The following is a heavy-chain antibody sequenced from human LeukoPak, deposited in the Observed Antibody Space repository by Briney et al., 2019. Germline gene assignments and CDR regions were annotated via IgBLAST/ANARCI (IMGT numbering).Heavy chain of an antibody. V-gene: IGHV1-3*01. CDR1: GYTFTSYA. CDR3: ARGYDSSGTNDY. CDR2: INAGNGNT. J-gene: IGHJ4*02. Sequence: GASVKVSCKASGYTFTSYAMHWVRQAPGQRLEWMGWINAGNGNTKYSQKFQGRVTITRDTSASTAYMELSSLRSEDTAVYYCARGYDSSGTNDYWGQGTLVTVSS. D-gene: IGHD3-22*01.